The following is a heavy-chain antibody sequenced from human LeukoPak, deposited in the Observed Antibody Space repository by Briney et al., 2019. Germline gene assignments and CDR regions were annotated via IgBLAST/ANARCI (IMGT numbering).Heavy chain of an antibody. CDR2: IRYDGSNK. J-gene: IGHJ4*02. CDR3: GKGGQAYCWGDCFLFDY. D-gene: IGHD2-21*01. Sequence: PGGSLRLSCAASGFTFSSYGMHWVRQAPGKGLEWVAFIRYDGSNKYYADSVKGRFTISTDNSKNTLYLQMNSLRAEGTAVYYFGKGGQAYCWGDCFLFDYWGQGTLVTVSS. CDR1: GFTFSSYG. V-gene: IGHV3-30*02.